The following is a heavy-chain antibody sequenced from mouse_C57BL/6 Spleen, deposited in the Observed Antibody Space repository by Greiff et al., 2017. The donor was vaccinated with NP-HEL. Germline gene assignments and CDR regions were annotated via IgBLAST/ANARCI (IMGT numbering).Heavy chain of an antibody. V-gene: IGHV1-54*01. J-gene: IGHJ4*01. CDR3: ARSYYSNYNAMYY. D-gene: IGHD2-5*01. Sequence: VQLQQSGAELVRPGTSVKVSCKASGYAFTNYLIEWVKQRPGQGLEWIGVINPGSGGTNYNEKFKGKATLTADKSSSTASMQLSSLTSEDSAVYFCARSYYSNYNAMYYWGQGTSVTVSS. CDR2: INPGSGGT. CDR1: GYAFTNYL.